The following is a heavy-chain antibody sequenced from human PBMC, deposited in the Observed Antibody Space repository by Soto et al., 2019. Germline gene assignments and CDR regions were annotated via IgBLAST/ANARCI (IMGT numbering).Heavy chain of an antibody. D-gene: IGHD3-10*01. CDR1: GGSISSSSYY. CDR2: IYYSGST. J-gene: IGHJ6*02. V-gene: IGHV4-39*01. CDR3: ARQGFGPLHGLVDV. Sequence: SETLSLTCTVSGGSISSSSYYWGWIRQPPGKGLEWIGSIYYSGSTYYNPSLKSRVTISVDTSKNQFSLKLSSVTAADTAVYYCARQGFGPLHGLVDVWGQGTTVTVSS.